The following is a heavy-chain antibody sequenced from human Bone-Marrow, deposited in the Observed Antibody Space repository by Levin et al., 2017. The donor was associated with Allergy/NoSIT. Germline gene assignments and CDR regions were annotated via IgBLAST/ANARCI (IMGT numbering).Heavy chain of an antibody. Sequence: GGSLRLSCTGSGFTFNAYYMSWVRQAPGKGLEWISYISSHSSTIYYADSVRGRFTISRDNAKSSLYLQLNNLSPDDTAIYYCATQPCPICYFDNWGQGTLVTVSS. D-gene: IGHD1-1*01. V-gene: IGHV3-11*01. CDR3: ATQPCPICYFDN. CDR1: GFTFNAYY. CDR2: ISSHSSTI. J-gene: IGHJ4*02.